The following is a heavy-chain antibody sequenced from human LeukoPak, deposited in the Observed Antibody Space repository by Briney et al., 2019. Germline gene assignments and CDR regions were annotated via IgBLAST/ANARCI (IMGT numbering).Heavy chain of an antibody. V-gene: IGHV1-2*02. CDR3: ARDSVGGFVVVPAASARYYYYGMDV. Sequence: ASVKVSCKASGYTFTGYYMHWVRQAPGQGLEWMGWINPNSGGTNYAQKLQGRVTMTTDTSTSTAYMELRSLRSDDTAVYYCARDSVGGFVVVPAASARYYYYGMDVWGQGTTVTVSS. CDR1: GYTFTGYY. CDR2: INPNSGGT. D-gene: IGHD2-2*01. J-gene: IGHJ6*02.